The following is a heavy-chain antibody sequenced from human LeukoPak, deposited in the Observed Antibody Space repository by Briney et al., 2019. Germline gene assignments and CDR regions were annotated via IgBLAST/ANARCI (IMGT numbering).Heavy chain of an antibody. CDR2: IYYSGST. D-gene: IGHD3-16*01. V-gene: IGHV4-61*01. Sequence: PSETLSLTCTVSGGSVSSGSYYWSWIRQPPGKGLEWIGYIYYSGSTNYNPSLKSRVTISVDTSKNQFSLKLSSVTAADTAVYYCARDPRYDYDYALPNDAFDIWGQGTMVTVSS. CDR3: ARDPRYDYDYALPNDAFDI. CDR1: GGSVSSGSYY. J-gene: IGHJ3*02.